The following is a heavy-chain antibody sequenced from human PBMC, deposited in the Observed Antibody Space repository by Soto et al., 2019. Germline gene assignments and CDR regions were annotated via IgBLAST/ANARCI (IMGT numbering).Heavy chain of an antibody. CDR3: AGRNSLASVSLNFRELSYYKWIDP. V-gene: IGHV4-39*01. CDR2: IYYIGST. CDR1: GDSITNSNYY. J-gene: IGHJ5*02. Sequence: QLQLQESGPGLVKPSETLSLTCTVSGDSITNSNYYWGWFRQPPGKGLEWIASIYYIGSTYYNPSLKSRVTISVDTSNNQFSLNLNSVTASDTAVYYCAGRNSLASVSLNFRELSYYKWIDPWGPGTLVTVSS. D-gene: IGHD3-16*02.